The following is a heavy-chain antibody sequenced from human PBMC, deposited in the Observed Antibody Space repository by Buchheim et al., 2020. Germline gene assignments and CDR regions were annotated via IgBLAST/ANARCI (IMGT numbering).Heavy chain of an antibody. CDR3: AREGDVVVVAATSYWYFDL. CDR1: GFTFSSYS. CDR2: ISSSSSYI. J-gene: IGHJ2*01. V-gene: IGHV3-21*01. Sequence: EVQLVESGGGLVKPGGSLRLSCAASGFTFSSYSMNWVRQAPGKGLEWVSSISSSSSYIYFAYSVKGRFTISSDNAKNSLYLKMNSLRAEDTAVYYCAREGDVVVVAATSYWYFDLWGRGTL. D-gene: IGHD2-15*01.